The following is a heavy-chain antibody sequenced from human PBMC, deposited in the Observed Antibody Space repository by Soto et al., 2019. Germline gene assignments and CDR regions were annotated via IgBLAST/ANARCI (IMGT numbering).Heavy chain of an antibody. D-gene: IGHD5-12*01. Sequence: QVQLVESGGGVVQPGRSLRLSCAASGFTFSSYGMHWVRQAPGKGLERVAVISYDGSNKYYADSVKGRFTISRDNSKNTLYLQMNSLRAEDTAVYYCAKRFYSGYDVIDYWGQGTLVTVSS. CDR3: AKRFYSGYDVIDY. CDR2: ISYDGSNK. CDR1: GFTFSSYG. J-gene: IGHJ4*02. V-gene: IGHV3-30*18.